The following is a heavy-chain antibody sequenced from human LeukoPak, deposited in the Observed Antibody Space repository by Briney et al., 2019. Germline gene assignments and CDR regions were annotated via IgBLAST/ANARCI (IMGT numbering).Heavy chain of an antibody. D-gene: IGHD3-22*01. CDR1: GFTFSSYE. CDR2: ISSGRTI. CDR3: ARSMIVVARGWFDP. J-gene: IGHJ5*02. Sequence: GGSLRLSCAAPGFTFSSYEMNWVRQAPGKGLEWVSYISSGRTIYYADSVKGRFTISRDNAKNSLYLQMNSLRAEDTAVYYCARSMIVVARGWFDPWGQGTLVTVSS. V-gene: IGHV3-48*03.